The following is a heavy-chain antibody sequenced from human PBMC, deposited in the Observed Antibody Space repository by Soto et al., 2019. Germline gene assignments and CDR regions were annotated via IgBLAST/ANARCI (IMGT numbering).Heavy chain of an antibody. Sequence: ASVKVSCKASGYSFTSYAIYRVRQAPGQRLEWMGWINAGNGNTKYSRKLQGRVTFTGDTSASTAHMELSSLRSEDTAVYFCARGVENIVVVLDVFGYYGMDVWGQGTTVTVSS. CDR1: GYSFTSYA. V-gene: IGHV1-3*01. D-gene: IGHD2-2*01. J-gene: IGHJ6*02. CDR2: INAGNGNT. CDR3: ARGVENIVVVLDVFGYYGMDV.